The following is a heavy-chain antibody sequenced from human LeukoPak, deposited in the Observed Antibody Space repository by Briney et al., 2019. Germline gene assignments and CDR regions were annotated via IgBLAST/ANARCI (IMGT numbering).Heavy chain of an antibody. CDR2: IYPGDSDT. D-gene: IGHD6-19*01. Sequence: VESLKISCKGSGYSFTSYWIGWVRPMPGKGLEWMGIIYPGDSDTRYSPSFQGQVTITADKSISTAYLQWSSLRASDTAMYYCVRHISGWGPNDAFDIWRQETMVTVSS. CDR1: GYSFTSYW. CDR3: VRHISGWGPNDAFDI. V-gene: IGHV5-51*01. J-gene: IGHJ3*02.